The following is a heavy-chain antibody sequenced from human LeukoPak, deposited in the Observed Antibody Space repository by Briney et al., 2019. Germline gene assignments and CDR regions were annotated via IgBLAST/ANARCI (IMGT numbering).Heavy chain of an antibody. CDR1: GFTYSNYW. V-gene: IGHV3-7*01. Sequence: GGSLRLSCAAPGFTYSNYWMTWVRQAPGKGLEWVANIKQDGSEQYYVDSVKGRFTISRDNAKNSLYLQMNSLRAEDTAVYYCARDQTPFVWGQGTLVTVSS. CDR2: IKQDGSEQ. CDR3: ARDQTPFV. J-gene: IGHJ4*02.